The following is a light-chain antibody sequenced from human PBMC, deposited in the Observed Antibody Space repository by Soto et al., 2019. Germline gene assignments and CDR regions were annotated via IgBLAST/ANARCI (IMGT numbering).Light chain of an antibody. CDR1: QSINRW. Sequence: IQMTQSPATLSASIGDTVTITCRSSQSINRWLAWYQQKPGKAPKLLVXDASTLQSGVASRFSGSGSGTEFTLIISGLQPDDSATYYCQQYTNTNNPWMFGQGTKVDIK. CDR3: QQYTNTNNPWM. J-gene: IGKJ1*01. V-gene: IGKV1-5*01. CDR2: DAS.